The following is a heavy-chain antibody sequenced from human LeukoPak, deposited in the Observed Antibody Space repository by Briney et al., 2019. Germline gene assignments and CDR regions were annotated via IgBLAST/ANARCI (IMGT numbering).Heavy chain of an antibody. V-gene: IGHV4-59*01. J-gene: IGHJ5*02. CDR1: GCSISSYY. Sequence: SETLSLTCTVSGCSISSYYWSWIRQSPGKGLEWIGYICDSGSTNYNPSLKSRVTISVDTSRSQFSLKLSSVTAADTAVYYCAREDYNILTGSGDNWFDPWGQGTLVTVSS. CDR3: AREDYNILTGSGDNWFDP. CDR2: ICDSGST. D-gene: IGHD3-9*01.